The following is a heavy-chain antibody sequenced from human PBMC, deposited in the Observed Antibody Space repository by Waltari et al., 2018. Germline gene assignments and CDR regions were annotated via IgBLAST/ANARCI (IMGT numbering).Heavy chain of an antibody. CDR3: VKETAYGYYFDN. Sequence: EVQLLESGGGLIPPGGSLTLSCVASGFTFNNYAMNWIRQAPGKGLEWVSVIYSGGGAYYADSVKGRFTISRDNSKNTLYLQMSSLRLEDMAVYYCVKETAYGYYFDNWGQGTLVSVSS. D-gene: IGHD3-10*01. CDR2: IYSGGGA. V-gene: IGHV3-23*03. J-gene: IGHJ4*02. CDR1: GFTFNNYA.